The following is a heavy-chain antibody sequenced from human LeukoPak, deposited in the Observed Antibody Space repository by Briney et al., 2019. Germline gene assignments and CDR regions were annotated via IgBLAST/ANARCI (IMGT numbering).Heavy chain of an antibody. Sequence: GGSLRLSCAASGFTFSSYGMHWVRQAPGKGLEWVAVISYDGSNKYYADSVKGRFTISRDNSKNTLYLQMNSLRPEDTAVYYCAKSPASAGPPIWGQGTMVTVSS. CDR3: AKSPASAGPPI. CDR1: GFTFSSYG. V-gene: IGHV3-30*18. CDR2: ISYDGSNK. J-gene: IGHJ3*02.